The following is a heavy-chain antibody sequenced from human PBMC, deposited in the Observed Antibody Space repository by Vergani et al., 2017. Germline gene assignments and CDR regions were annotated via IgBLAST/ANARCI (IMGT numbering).Heavy chain of an antibody. Sequence: QVQLVQSGPEVKKPGASVKVSCKASGYTFTGYYMHWVRQAPGQGLEWMGWSNDHSDDTNFAQKFQGRVTMTSDTSINTAYMELTSLTSEDSAIYYCARDVCSGVEVPAAIRYYYYFMDVWGEGTTVTVSS. CDR1: GYTFTGYY. CDR3: ARDVCSGVEVPAAIRYYYYFMDV. D-gene: IGHD2-2*01. CDR2: SNDHSDDT. J-gene: IGHJ6*03. V-gene: IGHV1-2*02.